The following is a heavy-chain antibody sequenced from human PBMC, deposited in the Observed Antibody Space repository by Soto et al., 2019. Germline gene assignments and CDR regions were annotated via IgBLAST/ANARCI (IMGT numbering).Heavy chain of an antibody. CDR2: INAHSGGT. V-gene: IGHV1-2*02. D-gene: IGHD6-6*01. Sequence: ASVKVSCKASGFSFTGYYIHWLRQAPGQGLEWMGWINAHSGGTEYAQKFQGRVTLTRDTSIATAYLTLTSLTSDDTALYYCAKDLTRQLADWLDPWGQGTQVTVSP. CDR3: AKDLTRQLADWLDP. CDR1: GFSFTGYY. J-gene: IGHJ5*02.